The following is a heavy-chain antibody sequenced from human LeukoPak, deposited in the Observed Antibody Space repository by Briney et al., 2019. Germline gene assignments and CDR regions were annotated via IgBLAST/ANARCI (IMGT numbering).Heavy chain of an antibody. CDR3: ASDPPSPRLQAVSGTNSFDY. V-gene: IGHV3-66*02. D-gene: IGHD6-19*01. Sequence: GGSLRLSCAASGFTVSRRYMNWVRQAPGKGLEWVSIIYSGGSTYYADSVKGRLTISRDTAKNTVYLQMNSLRADDTAVYYCASDPPSPRLQAVSGTNSFDYWGQGTLVTVSS. J-gene: IGHJ4*02. CDR2: IYSGGST. CDR1: GFTVSRRY.